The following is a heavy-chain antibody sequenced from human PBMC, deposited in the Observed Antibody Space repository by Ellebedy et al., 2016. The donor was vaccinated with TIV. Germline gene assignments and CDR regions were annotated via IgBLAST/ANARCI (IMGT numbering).Heavy chain of an antibody. CDR2: IDPSDSYT. Sequence: GESLKISXQRSGYSFTSYWIIWVRQVPGKGLEWMGRIDPSDSYTDYSPSFQGHVTISADKSITTAYLQWSSLEASDSAMYFCATRSGDYDPSYYGLDVWGQGTTVTVSS. D-gene: IGHD4-17*01. V-gene: IGHV5-10-1*01. CDR3: ATRSGDYDPSYYGLDV. CDR1: GYSFTSYW. J-gene: IGHJ6*02.